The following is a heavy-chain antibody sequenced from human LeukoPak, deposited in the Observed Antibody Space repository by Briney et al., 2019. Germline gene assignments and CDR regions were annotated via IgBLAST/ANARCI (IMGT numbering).Heavy chain of an antibody. J-gene: IGHJ4*02. CDR1: GYTLTELS. Sequence: ASVKVSCKVSGYTLTELSMHWVRQAPGKGLEWMGGFDPEDGETIYAQKFQGRVTMTEDTSTDTAYMELSSLRSEDTAVHYCATRYYDSSGYRLFDYWGQGTLVTVSS. CDR3: ATRYYDSSGYRLFDY. V-gene: IGHV1-24*01. D-gene: IGHD3-22*01. CDR2: FDPEDGET.